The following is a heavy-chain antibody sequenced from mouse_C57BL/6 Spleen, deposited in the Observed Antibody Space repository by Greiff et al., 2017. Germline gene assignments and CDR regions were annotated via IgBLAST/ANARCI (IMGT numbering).Heavy chain of an antibody. CDR1: GFTFSSYT. V-gene: IGHV5-9*01. CDR2: ISGGGGNT. D-gene: IGHD2-4*01. Sequence: EVKLVESGGGLVKPGGSLKLSCAASGFTFSSYTMSWVRQTPEKRLEWVATISGGGGNTYYPDSVKGRFTISRDNAKNTLYLQMSSLRSEDTALYYCARQIYYDYGFDYWGQGTTLTVSS. J-gene: IGHJ2*01. CDR3: ARQIYYDYGFDY.